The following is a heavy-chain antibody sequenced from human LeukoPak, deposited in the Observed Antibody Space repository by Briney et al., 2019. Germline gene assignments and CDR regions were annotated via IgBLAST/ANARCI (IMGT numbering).Heavy chain of an antibody. CDR2: INNDDSST. CDR3: ARDSAGSGLDAFDI. CDR1: GFTFSRYW. D-gene: IGHD3-10*01. V-gene: IGHV3-74*01. Sequence: PGGSLRLSCAASGFTFSRYWTHWVRQAPGKGLVWASRINNDDSSTSYADSVKGRFTISRDNAKNTLYLQMNSLRAEDTAVYYCARDSAGSGLDAFDIWGQGTMVTVSS. J-gene: IGHJ3*02.